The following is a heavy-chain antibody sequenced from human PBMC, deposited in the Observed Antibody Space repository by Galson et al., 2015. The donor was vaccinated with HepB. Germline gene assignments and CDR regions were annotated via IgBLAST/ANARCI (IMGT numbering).Heavy chain of an antibody. J-gene: IGHJ4*02. V-gene: IGHV1-69*13. Sequence: SVKVSCKASGGTFSSYAISWVRQAPGQGLEWMGGIIPIFGTANYAQKFQGRVTITADESTSTAYMELSSLRSEDTAVYYCARSYLAQQGFPGNFDFWGQGTLVTVSS. CDR2: IIPIFGTA. CDR1: GGTFSSYA. CDR3: ARSYLAQQGFPGNFDF. D-gene: IGHD3-16*02.